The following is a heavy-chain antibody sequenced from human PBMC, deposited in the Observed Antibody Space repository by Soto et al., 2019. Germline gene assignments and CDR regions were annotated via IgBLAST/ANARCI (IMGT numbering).Heavy chain of an antibody. D-gene: IGHD1-20*01. CDR2: TYYRSKWYN. J-gene: IGHJ6*02. Sequence: PXQALSLTFAISGDSVSSNSAACNLIRHSPSRGLEWLGRTYYRSKWYNDYAVSVKSRITINPDTSKNQFSLQLNSVTPEDTAVYYCARAGITGTSTLEGMDVWGQGTTVTVSS. V-gene: IGHV6-1*01. CDR1: GDSVSSNSAA. CDR3: ARAGITGTSTLEGMDV.